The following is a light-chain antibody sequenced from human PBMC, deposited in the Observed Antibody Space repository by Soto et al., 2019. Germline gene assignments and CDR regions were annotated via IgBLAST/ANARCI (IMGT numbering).Light chain of an antibody. CDR3: VTWDTSLSAVL. CDR1: SSNIGSYS. Sequence: QSVLTQPPSVSAAAGQKVSISCSGSSSNIGSYSVSWYQQLPGTAPKVLIYSNDRRPSGIPDRFSGSKSGTSATLGITGLQTGDEADYYCVTWDTSLSAVLFGGGTQLTVL. V-gene: IGLV1-51*01. CDR2: SND. J-gene: IGLJ2*01.